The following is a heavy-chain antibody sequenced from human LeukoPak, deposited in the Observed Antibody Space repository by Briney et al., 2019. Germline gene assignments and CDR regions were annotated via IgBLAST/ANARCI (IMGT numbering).Heavy chain of an antibody. CDR3: ARLIGIAAAGAVAGTELDY. CDR2: INHSGST. CDR1: GGSFSGYY. Sequence: SETLSLTCAVYGGSFSGYYWSWIRQPPGKGLEWIGEINHSGSTNYNPSLKSRVTISVDTSKNQFSLKLSSVTAADTAVYYCARLIGIAAAGAVAGTELDYWGQGTLVTVSS. J-gene: IGHJ4*02. V-gene: IGHV4-34*01. D-gene: IGHD6-13*01.